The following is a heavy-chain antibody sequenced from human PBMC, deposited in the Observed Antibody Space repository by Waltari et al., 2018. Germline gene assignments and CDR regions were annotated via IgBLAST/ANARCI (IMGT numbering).Heavy chain of an antibody. Sequence: QVQLQESGPGLVKPSQTLSLTCTVSGGSISSGGYYWSWIRQHPGKGLEWMGYIYYSGSTYYNPSLKSRVTISVDTSKNQFSLKLSSVTAADTAVYYCARDGAAAGYYGMDVWGQGTTVTVSS. CDR1: GGSISSGGYY. J-gene: IGHJ6*02. V-gene: IGHV4-31*03. CDR3: ARDGAAAGYYGMDV. CDR2: IYYSGST. D-gene: IGHD6-13*01.